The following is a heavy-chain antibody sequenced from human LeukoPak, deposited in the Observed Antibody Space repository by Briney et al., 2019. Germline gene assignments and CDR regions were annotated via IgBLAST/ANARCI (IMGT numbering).Heavy chain of an antibody. J-gene: IGHJ4*02. CDR1: GHTFTSYG. CDR2: ISAYNGNT. D-gene: IGHD3-22*01. V-gene: IGHV1-18*01. CDR3: ARDRAPYDSSGYMNDY. Sequence: GASVKVSCKASGHTFTSYGISWVRQAPGQGLEWMGWISAYNGNTNYAQKLQGRVTMTTDTSTSTAYMELRSLRSDDTAVYYCARDRAPYDSSGYMNDYWGQGTLVTVSS.